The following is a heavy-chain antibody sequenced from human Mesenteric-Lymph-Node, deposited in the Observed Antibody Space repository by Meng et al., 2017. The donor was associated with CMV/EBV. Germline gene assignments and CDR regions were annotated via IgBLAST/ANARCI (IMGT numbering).Heavy chain of an antibody. J-gene: IGHJ4*02. CDR2: IRQDEREK. Sequence: GESLKISCAASGFTFSTSWMSWVRQAPGKGLEWVANIRQDEREKYYADSVKGRFTISRDNVQNSLYLQMNSLRVEDTAVYYCARGLTMIEVWGQGTLVTVSS. V-gene: IGHV3-7*04. CDR3: ARGLTMIEV. D-gene: IGHD3-22*01. CDR1: GFTFSTSW.